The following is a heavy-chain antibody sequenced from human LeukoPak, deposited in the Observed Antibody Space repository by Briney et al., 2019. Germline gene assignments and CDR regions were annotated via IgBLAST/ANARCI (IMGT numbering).Heavy chain of an antibody. V-gene: IGHV3-9*01. CDR1: GFTFDNYA. CDR2: ISWNSGYI. D-gene: IGHD6-19*01. J-gene: IGHJ4*02. Sequence: PGRSLRLSCAASGFTFDNYAMHWVRQAPGKGLEWLSIISWNSGYIGYADSVKGRFTISRDNAKKSLDLQMYSLRAEDTAFYYCAKVRGTYSSGYFFDYWGQGTLVTVSS. CDR3: AKVRGTYSSGYFFDY.